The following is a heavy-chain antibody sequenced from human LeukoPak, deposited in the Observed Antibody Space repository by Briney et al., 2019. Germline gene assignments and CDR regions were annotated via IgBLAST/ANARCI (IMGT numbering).Heavy chain of an antibody. J-gene: IGHJ4*02. CDR2: ISGSGGST. CDR3: AKSNYYYDSSGYFRY. CDR1: GFTFSSYA. Sequence: GGSLRLSCAASGFTFSSYATSWVRQAPGKGLEWVSAISGSGGSTYYADSVKGRFTISRDNSKNTLYLQMNSLRAEDTAVYYCAKSNYYYDSSGYFRYWGQGTLVTVSS. V-gene: IGHV3-23*01. D-gene: IGHD3-22*01.